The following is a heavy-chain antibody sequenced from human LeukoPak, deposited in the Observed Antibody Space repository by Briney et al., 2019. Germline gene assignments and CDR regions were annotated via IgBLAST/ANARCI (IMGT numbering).Heavy chain of an antibody. D-gene: IGHD4/OR15-4a*01. CDR2: IYSDNT. CDR3: ARRAGAYSHPYDY. V-gene: IGHV3-53*01. Sequence: GGSLRLSCTVSVFTLSSNSMRWVRQAPGKGLEGVSFIYSDNTHYSDSVKGRFTISRDNSKNTLYLQMNSLRAEDTAVYYCARRAGAYSHPYDYWGQGTLVTVSS. J-gene: IGHJ4*02. CDR1: VFTLSSNS.